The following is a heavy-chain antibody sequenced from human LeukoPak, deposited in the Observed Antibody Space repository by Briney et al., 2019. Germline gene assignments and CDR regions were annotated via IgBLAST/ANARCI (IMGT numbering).Heavy chain of an antibody. CDR2: IYHSGST. J-gene: IGHJ4*02. CDR1: GYSVSSGYY. Sequence: SETLSLTCTVSGYSVSSGYYWGWIRQSPGKGLEWIGSIYHSGSTYYSPSLRSRITISVDTSKNQFSLKLSSVTAADTAVYYCARAPLPAYFDYWGQGTLVTVSS. CDR3: ARAPLPAYFDY. V-gene: IGHV4-38-2*02.